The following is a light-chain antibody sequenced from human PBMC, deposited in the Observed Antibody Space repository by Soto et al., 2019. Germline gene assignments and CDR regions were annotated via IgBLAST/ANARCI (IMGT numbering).Light chain of an antibody. CDR2: EVT. CDR3: VSYTDTDTLV. V-gene: IGLV2-14*02. J-gene: IGLJ1*01. CDR1: SSDVGSYNL. Sequence: QSALTQPASVSGSPGQSITISCTGTSSDVGSYNLVSWYQQHPGKAPKLLIFEVTNRPSGVSSRFSGSRSGNTASLTISGLQPDDEGDYFCVSYTDTDTLVFGTGTKVTVL.